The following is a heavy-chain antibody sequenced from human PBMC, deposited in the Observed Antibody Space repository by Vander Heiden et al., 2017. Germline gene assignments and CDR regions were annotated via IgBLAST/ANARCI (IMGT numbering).Heavy chain of an antibody. D-gene: IGHD3-10*01. J-gene: IGHJ4*02. Sequence: QVHLVESGGGVVQPGRSLRLSCAACGFTFSSYGMDWVRQAPGKGLEWVAVIWYDGSNKYYADSVKGRFTISRDNSKNTLYLQMNSLRAEDTAVYYCARDANGSGSADYWGQGTLVTVSS. CDR2: IWYDGSNK. CDR3: ARDANGSGSADY. CDR1: GFTFSSYG. V-gene: IGHV3-33*01.